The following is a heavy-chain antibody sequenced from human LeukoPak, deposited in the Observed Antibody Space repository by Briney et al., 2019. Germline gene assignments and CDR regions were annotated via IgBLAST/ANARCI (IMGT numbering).Heavy chain of an antibody. CDR2: IIPIFGTA. J-gene: IGHJ4*02. D-gene: IGHD2-2*01. CDR3: ATQHCSSTSCLLSLEN. Sequence: SVKVSCKASGGTFSSYAISWVRQAPGQGLEWMGGIIPIFGTANYAQKFQGRVTITADESTSTAHMELSRLRSDDTAVYYCATQHCSSTSCLLSLENWGQGTLATVSS. CDR1: GGTFSSYA. V-gene: IGHV1-69*13.